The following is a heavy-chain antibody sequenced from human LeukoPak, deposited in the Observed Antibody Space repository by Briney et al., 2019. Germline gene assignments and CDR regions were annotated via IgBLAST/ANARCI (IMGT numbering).Heavy chain of an antibody. D-gene: IGHD2-2*01. Sequence: SETLSLTCTVSGGSVSSGSYYWSWTRQPPGKGLEWIGYIYYSGSTNYNPSLKSRVTISVDTSKSQFSLKLSSVTAADTAVYYCASTSAAMGRYFQHWGQGTLVTVSS. V-gene: IGHV4-61*01. J-gene: IGHJ1*01. CDR1: GGSVSSGSYY. CDR3: ASTSAAMGRYFQH. CDR2: IYYSGST.